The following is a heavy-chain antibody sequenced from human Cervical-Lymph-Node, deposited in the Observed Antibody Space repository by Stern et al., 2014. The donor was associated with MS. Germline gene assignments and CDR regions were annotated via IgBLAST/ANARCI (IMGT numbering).Heavy chain of an antibody. D-gene: IGHD2-15*01. CDR2: IYWDDEK. Sequence: QVTLRESGPTLVKPTQTLTLTCTLSGVSLSTSGVGVGWIRQPPGKALEWLALIYWDDEKHYSPSLKNRLTITKDTSKNQAVLTMTNVDPVDTATYHCALRYCGGVSCYGVWFEPWGQGTLVTVSS. CDR3: ALRYCGGVSCYGVWFEP. J-gene: IGHJ5*02. CDR1: GVSLSTSGVG. V-gene: IGHV2-5*02.